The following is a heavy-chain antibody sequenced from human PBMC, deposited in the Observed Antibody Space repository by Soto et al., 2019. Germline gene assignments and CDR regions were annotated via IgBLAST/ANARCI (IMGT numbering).Heavy chain of an antibody. Sequence: QVQLQESGPGLVRPSETLSLTCTVSGGSINSYYWSWIRQPPGKGLEWIGYIYYSGSTNYNPSLKSRVTISVDKSKNQFSLNLSSVTAADTAVYYCVSAEYCTGGDCREGNYYFGMDVWGQGTTVTVSS. CDR3: VSAEYCTGGDCREGNYYFGMDV. CDR1: GGSINSYY. CDR2: IYYSGST. V-gene: IGHV4-59*01. J-gene: IGHJ6*02. D-gene: IGHD2-21*02.